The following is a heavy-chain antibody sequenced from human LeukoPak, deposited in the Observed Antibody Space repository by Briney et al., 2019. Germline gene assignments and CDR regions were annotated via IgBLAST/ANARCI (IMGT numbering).Heavy chain of an antibody. CDR1: GYTFTGYY. CDR3: ARDPPDYYDSSGSSGEAIN. V-gene: IGHV1-2*02. CDR2: INPNSGGT. J-gene: IGHJ4*02. D-gene: IGHD3-22*01. Sequence: GASVKVSCKASGYTFTGYYTHWVRQAPGLGLEWMGWINPNSGGTNYAQKFQGRVTMTRDTSISTAYMELSRLRSDDTAVYYCARDPPDYYDSSGSSGEAINWGQGTLVTVSS.